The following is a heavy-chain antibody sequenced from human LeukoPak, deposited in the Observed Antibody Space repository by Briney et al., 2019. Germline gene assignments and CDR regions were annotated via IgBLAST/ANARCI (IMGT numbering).Heavy chain of an antibody. CDR2: INHSGST. J-gene: IGHJ5*02. CDR3: ARGYCSGGSCYAAGWFDP. Sequence: SETLSLTCAVYGGSFSGYYWSWIRQPPGKGLEWIGEINHSGSTNYNPSLKSRVTISVDTSKNQFSLKLSSVTAADTAVYYCARGYCSGGSCYAAGWFDPWGQGTLDTVSS. D-gene: IGHD2-15*01. V-gene: IGHV4-34*01. CDR1: GGSFSGYY.